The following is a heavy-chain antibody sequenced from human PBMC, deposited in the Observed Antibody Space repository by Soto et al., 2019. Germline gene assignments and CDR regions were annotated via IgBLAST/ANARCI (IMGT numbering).Heavy chain of an antibody. CDR3: ARAHYYDSSGYPYYFDY. V-gene: IGHV4-59*01. J-gene: IGHJ4*02. CDR1: GGSISSYY. D-gene: IGHD3-22*01. Sequence: SETLSLTCTVSGGSISSYYWSWIRQPPGKGLEWIGYIYYSGSTNYNPSLKSRVTISVDTSKNQFSLKLSSVTAADTAVYYCARAHYYDSSGYPYYFDYWGQGTLVTVSS. CDR2: IYYSGST.